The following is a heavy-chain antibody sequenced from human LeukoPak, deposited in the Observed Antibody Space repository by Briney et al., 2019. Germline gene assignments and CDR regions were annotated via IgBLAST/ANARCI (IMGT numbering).Heavy chain of an antibody. CDR1: GGSISTYY. V-gene: IGHV4-59*08. Sequence: KPSETLSLTCTVSGGSISTYYWSWIRQPPGKGLEWIGYIYSSGSTNYNPSLKSRVTISVDTSKNQFSLKLSSVTAADTAVYYCARQREYYESSGYYSFDYWGQGTLVTVSS. CDR3: ARQREYYESSGYYSFDY. CDR2: IYSSGST. D-gene: IGHD3-22*01. J-gene: IGHJ4*02.